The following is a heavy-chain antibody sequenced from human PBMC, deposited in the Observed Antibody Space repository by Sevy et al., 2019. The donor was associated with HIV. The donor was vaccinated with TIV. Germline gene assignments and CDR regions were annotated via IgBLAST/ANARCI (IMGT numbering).Heavy chain of an antibody. J-gene: IGHJ4*02. CDR1: GDSVSSNSAA. CDR3: AGSEEATTRNYYFDY. D-gene: IGHD1-1*01. CDR2: TYYRSKWYN. V-gene: IGHV6-1*01. Sequence: SQTLSLTCAISGDSVSSNSAAWNLIRQSPSRGLEWLGRTYYRSKWYNDYAVSVKSRITINPDTSKNQFSLQLNSVTPEDTAVYYCAGSEEATTRNYYFDYWGQGTLVTVSS.